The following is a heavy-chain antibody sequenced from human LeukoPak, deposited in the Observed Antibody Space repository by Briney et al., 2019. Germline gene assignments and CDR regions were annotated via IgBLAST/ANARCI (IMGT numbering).Heavy chain of an antibody. CDR2: IRQDGGAK. CDR3: APPPIAATGS. V-gene: IGHV3-7*01. Sequence: GGSLRLSCTASGFIINDFWMSWVRQAPGEGLEWVANIRQDGGAKNYVDSVKGRFTISRDNAKKSLYLQMNSLRAEDTAVYYCAPPPIAATGSWGQGTLVTVSS. D-gene: IGHD6-13*01. J-gene: IGHJ4*02. CDR1: GFIINDFW.